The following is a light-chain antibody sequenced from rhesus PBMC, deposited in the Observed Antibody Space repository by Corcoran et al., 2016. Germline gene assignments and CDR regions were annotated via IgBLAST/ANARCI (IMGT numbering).Light chain of an antibody. J-gene: IGKJ1*01. CDR1: ENVYNY. CDR3: QQSYGTPRT. Sequence: DIQMTQSPSSLSASVGDRVTITCRASENVYNYFHLYQQKPGKAPKLLIYAASTLQSGVPSRFSGSGFGTDYTFTISSLLPEDVATYYCQQSYGTPRTFGQGTKVEIK. V-gene: IGKV1-74*01. CDR2: AAS.